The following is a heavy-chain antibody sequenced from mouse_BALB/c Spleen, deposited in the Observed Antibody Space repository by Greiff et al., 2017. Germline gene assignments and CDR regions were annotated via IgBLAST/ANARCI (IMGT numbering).Heavy chain of an antibody. Sequence: QVQLQQSGPGLVQPSQSLSITCTVSGFSLTSYGVHWVRQSPGKGLEWLGVIWSGGSTDYNAAFISRLSISKDNSKSQVFFKMNSLQADDTARYYCVRNWYSSGYGAWFAYWGQGTLVTVSA. J-gene: IGHJ3*01. CDR1: GFSLTSYG. V-gene: IGHV2-2-2*01. CDR2: IWSGGST. D-gene: IGHD3-1*01. CDR3: VRNWYSSGYGAWFAY.